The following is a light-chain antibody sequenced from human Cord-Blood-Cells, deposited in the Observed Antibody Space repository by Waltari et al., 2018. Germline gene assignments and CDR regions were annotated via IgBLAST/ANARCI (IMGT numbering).Light chain of an antibody. V-gene: IGLV3-19*01. CDR2: GKN. CDR3: NSRDSSGNHLV. J-gene: IGLJ3*02. CDR1: SPRSYH. Sequence: SSELTQHPAVSVASGQTVRITCQGDSPRSYHASRYQQKPGQAPVLVIYGKNNRPSGIPDRFSGSSSGNTASLTITGAQAEDEADYYCNSRDSSGNHLVFGGGTKLTVL.